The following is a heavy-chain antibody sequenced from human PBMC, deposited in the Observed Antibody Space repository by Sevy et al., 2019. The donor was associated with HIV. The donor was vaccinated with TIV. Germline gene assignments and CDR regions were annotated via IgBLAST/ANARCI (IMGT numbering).Heavy chain of an antibody. D-gene: IGHD3-22*01. CDR1: GYTLTQLS. CDR3: ATTKDYYESSGSPFDY. V-gene: IGHV1-24*01. Sequence: ASVKVSCKVSGYTLTQLSMHWVRQAPGKGLEWMGSFDPEDDETLYAQNFQDRVTMTEDTSTGTAYMELRTLRSEATALYYCATTKDYYESSGSPFDYWGQGTLVTVSS. J-gene: IGHJ4*02. CDR2: FDPEDDET.